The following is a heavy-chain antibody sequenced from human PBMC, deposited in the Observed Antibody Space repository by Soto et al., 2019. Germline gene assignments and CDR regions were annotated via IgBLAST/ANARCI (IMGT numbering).Heavy chain of an antibody. V-gene: IGHV1-69*13. J-gene: IGHJ6*02. CDR2: IIPIFGTA. D-gene: IGHD2-2*01. CDR1: GGTFSSYA. CDR3: ARKDIVVLPAAKAYYYYGMDV. Sequence: VASVKVSCKASGGTFSSYAISWVRQAPGQGLEWMGGIIPIFGTANYAQKFQGRVTITADESTSTAYMELSSLRSEDTAVYYCARKDIVVLPAAKAYYYYGMDVWGQGTTVTVSS.